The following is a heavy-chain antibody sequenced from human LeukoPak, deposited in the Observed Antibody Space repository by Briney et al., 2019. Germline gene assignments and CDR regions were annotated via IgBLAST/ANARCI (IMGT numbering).Heavy chain of an antibody. CDR2: ISAYNGNT. J-gene: IGHJ4*02. V-gene: IGHV1-18*01. Sequence: ASVKVSCKASGYTFTSYGISWVRQAPGQGLEWMGWISAYNGNTNYAQKLQGRVTMTTDTSTSTAYMELRSLRSDDTAVYYCARDFRDTAMDLFDYWGQGTLVTVSS. D-gene: IGHD5-18*01. CDR3: ARDFRDTAMDLFDY. CDR1: GYTFTSYG.